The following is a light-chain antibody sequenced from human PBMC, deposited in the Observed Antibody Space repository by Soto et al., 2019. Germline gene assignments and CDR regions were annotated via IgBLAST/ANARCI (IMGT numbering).Light chain of an antibody. V-gene: IGLV2-14*01. Sequence: QSALTQPASVSGSPGQSITISCTGTSSDVGTYNYVSWCQHRPGKAPKLMIYDVSYRPSGVSNRFSGSKSANTASLTISGLQAEDEADYYCSSYTTINTQVFGGGTKLTVL. CDR1: SSDVGTYNY. CDR3: SSYTTINTQV. CDR2: DVS. J-gene: IGLJ3*02.